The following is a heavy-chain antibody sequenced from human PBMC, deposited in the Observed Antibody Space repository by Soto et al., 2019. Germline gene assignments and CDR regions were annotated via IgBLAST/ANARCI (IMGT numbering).Heavy chain of an antibody. Sequence: SQTLSLTCGISGDSVSSNSVTWNWIRQSPSRDLEWLGRTYYRSNWERDYAVSVQSRITINPDTSKNQFSLQLNSVTPVDTAVYYCVRLIGNSWLDYWGQGTLVTVSS. CDR2: TYYRSNWER. D-gene: IGHD6-13*01. J-gene: IGHJ4*02. CDR1: GDSVSSNSVT. V-gene: IGHV6-1*01. CDR3: VRLIGNSWLDY.